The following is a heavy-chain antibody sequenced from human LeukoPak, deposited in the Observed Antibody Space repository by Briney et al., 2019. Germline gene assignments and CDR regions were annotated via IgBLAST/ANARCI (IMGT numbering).Heavy chain of an antibody. D-gene: IGHD3-3*01. CDR3: ARGAMEYDFWSGYYTSFDY. CDR1: GYTFTSYG. V-gene: IGHV1-18*01. J-gene: IGHJ4*02. Sequence: ASVKVSCKASGYTFTSYGISWVRQAPGQGLEWMGWISAYNGNTNYAQKPQGRVTMTTDTSTSTAYMELRSLRSDDTAVYYCARGAMEYDFWSGYYTSFDYWGQGTLVTVSS. CDR2: ISAYNGNT.